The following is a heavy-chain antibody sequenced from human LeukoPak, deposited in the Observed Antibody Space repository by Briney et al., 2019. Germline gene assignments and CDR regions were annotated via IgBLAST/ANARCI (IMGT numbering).Heavy chain of an antibody. J-gene: IGHJ3*02. CDR2: IYHSGST. D-gene: IGHD3-10*01. Sequence: SGTLSLTCAVPGGSISSSNWWSWVRQPPGKGLEWIGEIYHSGSTNYNPSLKSRVTISVDKSKNQFSLKLSSVTAADTAVYYCARFTYYYGSGSFYYYDSSGYSGDAFDIWGQGTMVTVSS. V-gene: IGHV4-4*02. CDR3: ARFTYYYGSGSFYYYDSSGYSGDAFDI. CDR1: GGSISSSNW.